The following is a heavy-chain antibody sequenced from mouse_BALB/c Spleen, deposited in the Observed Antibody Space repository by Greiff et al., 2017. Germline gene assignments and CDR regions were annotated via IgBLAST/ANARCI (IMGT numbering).Heavy chain of an antibody. J-gene: IGHJ2*01. CDR1: GFTFSSFG. V-gene: IGHV5-17*02. D-gene: IGHD1-1*01. Sequence: EVKLVESGGGLVQPGGSRKLSCAASGFTFSSFGMHWVRQAPEKGLEWVAYISSGSSTIYYADTVKGRFTISRDNPKNTLFLQMTSLRSEDTAMYYCARADYGSSPDYWGQGTTLTVSS. CDR3: ARADYGSSPDY. CDR2: ISSGSSTI.